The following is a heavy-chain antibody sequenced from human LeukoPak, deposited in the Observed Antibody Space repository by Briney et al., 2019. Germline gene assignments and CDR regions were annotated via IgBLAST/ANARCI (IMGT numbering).Heavy chain of an antibody. J-gene: IGHJ4*02. Sequence: GGSLRLSCAASGFSLSDYFMTWIRQAPGKGLEWVSGISSSGSAIYYADSVRGRFTISRGNAKNSLYLQMNSLRPEDTAVYYCARDQSYYGVWGQGTLVTVSS. CDR2: ISSSGSAI. D-gene: IGHD3-3*01. V-gene: IGHV3-11*01. CDR1: GFSLSDYF. CDR3: ARDQSYYGV.